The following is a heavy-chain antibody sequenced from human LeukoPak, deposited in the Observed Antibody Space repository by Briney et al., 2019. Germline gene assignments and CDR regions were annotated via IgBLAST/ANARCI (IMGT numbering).Heavy chain of an antibody. CDR3: ARDCSGGRAYYHYYGMDV. V-gene: IGHV4-4*07. CDR2: IYTSGST. D-gene: IGHD2-15*01. Sequence: SETLSLTCTVSGDSISSYYWSWIRQPAGKGLEWIGRIYTSGSTNYNPSLKSRVTMSVDTSKNQFSLKLSSVTAADTAVYYCARDCSGGRAYYHYYGMDVWGQGTTVTVSS. J-gene: IGHJ6*02. CDR1: GDSISSYY.